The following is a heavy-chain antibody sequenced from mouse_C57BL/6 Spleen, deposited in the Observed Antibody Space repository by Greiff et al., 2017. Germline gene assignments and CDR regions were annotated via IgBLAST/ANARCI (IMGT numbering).Heavy chain of an antibody. CDR2: IYPGDGDT. D-gene: IGHD3-1*01. Sequence: ESGPELVKPGASVKISCKASGYAFSSSWMNWVKQRPGKGLEWIGRIYPGDGDTNYNGKFKGKATLTADKSSSTAYMQLSSLTSEDSAVYFCARSSSGNYWGQGTTLTVSS. J-gene: IGHJ2*01. CDR1: GYAFSSSW. V-gene: IGHV1-82*01. CDR3: ARSSSGNY.